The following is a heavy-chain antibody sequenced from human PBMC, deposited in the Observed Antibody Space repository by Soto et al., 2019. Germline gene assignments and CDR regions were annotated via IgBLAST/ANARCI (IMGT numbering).Heavy chain of an antibody. CDR3: TTDGGQRFLEWFRYYFDY. D-gene: IGHD3-3*01. J-gene: IGHJ4*02. CDR2: IKSKTDGGTT. V-gene: IGHV3-15*01. CDR1: GFTFSNAW. Sequence: GGSLRLSCAASGFTFSNAWMSWVRQAPGKGLEWIGRIKSKTDGGTTDYAAPVKGRFTISRDDSKNTLYLQMNSLKTEDTAVYYCTTDGGQRFLEWFRYYFDYWGQGSLVTVSS.